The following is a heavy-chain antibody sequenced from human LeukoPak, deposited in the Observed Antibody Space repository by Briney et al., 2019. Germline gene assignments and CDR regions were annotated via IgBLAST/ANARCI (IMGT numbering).Heavy chain of an antibody. Sequence: SETLSLTCTVSGGSVSSNNYYWGWIRQPPGKGLEWIGSFHYSGSTYYNPSLKSRVTISEDTSKNQFSLKLSSVTAADTAVYYCARRAMLVGATAGVDYWGQGTLVTVSS. V-gene: IGHV4-39*01. J-gene: IGHJ4*02. CDR1: GGSVSSNNYY. CDR3: ARRAMLVGATAGVDY. D-gene: IGHD1-26*01. CDR2: FHYSGST.